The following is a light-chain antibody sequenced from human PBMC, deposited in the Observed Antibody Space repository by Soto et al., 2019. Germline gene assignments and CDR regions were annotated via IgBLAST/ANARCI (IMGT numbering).Light chain of an antibody. CDR2: GAF. CDR1: QSVRSN. Sequence: EIVMTQSPVTLSVYPGERATLSCRASQSVRSNLAWYQQKPGQAPSLLIYGAFTRATGIPARFSGTGSGKEFTLTISGLQFEDFALYYCKQYNDWPLTFGQGSKVDIK. J-gene: IGKJ1*01. V-gene: IGKV3-15*01. CDR3: KQYNDWPLT.